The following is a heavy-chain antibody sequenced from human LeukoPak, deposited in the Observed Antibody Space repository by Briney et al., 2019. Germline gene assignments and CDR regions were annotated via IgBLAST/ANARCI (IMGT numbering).Heavy chain of an antibody. D-gene: IGHD5-24*01. CDR3: ARDLLRDGSSY. J-gene: IGHJ4*02. V-gene: IGHV4-30-4*01. CDR2: IYYSGST. Sequence: SETLSLTCTVSGGSISSGDYYWSWIRQPPGKGLEWIGYIYYSGSTYYNPSLKSRVTISVDTSKNQFPLKLSSVTAADTAVYYCARDLLRDGSSYWGQGTLVTVSS. CDR1: GGSISSGDYY.